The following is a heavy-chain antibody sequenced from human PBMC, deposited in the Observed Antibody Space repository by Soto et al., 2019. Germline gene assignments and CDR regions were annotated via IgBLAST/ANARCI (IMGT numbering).Heavy chain of an antibody. CDR2: VNHSGST. V-gene: IGHV4-34*01. J-gene: IGHJ6*02. CDR1: GGSFSGYY. D-gene: IGHD2-15*01. Sequence: PSETLSLTCAVYGGSFSGYYWSWIRQPPGKGLDWIGEVNHSGSTNYNPSLKSRVTISVGTSKNQFSLKLSSVTAADTAVYYCARDCSGGSCYSGGKYYYYGMDVWGQGTTVTVSS. CDR3: ARDCSGGSCYSGGKYYYYGMDV.